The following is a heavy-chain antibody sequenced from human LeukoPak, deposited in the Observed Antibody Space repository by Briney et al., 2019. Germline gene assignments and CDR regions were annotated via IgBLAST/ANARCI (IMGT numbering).Heavy chain of an antibody. CDR1: GFTFSSYS. CDR3: ANSLGYYYGSGSYSDYFDY. D-gene: IGHD3-10*01. Sequence: GGSLRLSCAASGFTFSSYSMNWVRQAPGKGLEWVSYISSSSSTIYYADSGKGRFTISRNNAKNSLYLQMNSLRAEDTAVYYCANSLGYYYGSGSYSDYFDYWGQGTLVTVSS. V-gene: IGHV3-48*01. J-gene: IGHJ4*02. CDR2: ISSSSSTI.